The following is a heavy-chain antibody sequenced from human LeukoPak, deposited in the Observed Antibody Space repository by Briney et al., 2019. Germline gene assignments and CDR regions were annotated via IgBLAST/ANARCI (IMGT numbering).Heavy chain of an antibody. D-gene: IGHD4-17*01. V-gene: IGHV3-33*01. CDR1: GLTFSTYV. J-gene: IGHJ5*02. CDR3: ARSPEPFDYGPYNWFDP. CDR2: IWYDESNE. Sequence: GGSLRLSCAASGLTFSTYVIHWVRQAPGKELEWVALIWYDESNEYYADSVKGRFTVSRDNSRSMMYLQMNSLRAEDTAVYYCARSPEPFDYGPYNWFDPWGQGTRVTVSS.